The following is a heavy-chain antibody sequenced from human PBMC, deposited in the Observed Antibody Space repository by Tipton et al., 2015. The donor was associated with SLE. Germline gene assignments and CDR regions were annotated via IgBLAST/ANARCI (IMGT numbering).Heavy chain of an antibody. CDR3: AREGYSNSFDY. V-gene: IGHV4-39*02. D-gene: IGHD4-11*01. CDR1: GGSISISNYY. J-gene: IGHJ4*02. CDR2: IYYSGRT. Sequence: TLSLTCIVSGGSISISNYYWGWVRQPPGKGLEWIGSIYYSGRTYYNSSLKSRVTISVDTSQDQFSLKLSSVTAADTAVYYCAREGYSNSFDYWGQGTLVTVSS.